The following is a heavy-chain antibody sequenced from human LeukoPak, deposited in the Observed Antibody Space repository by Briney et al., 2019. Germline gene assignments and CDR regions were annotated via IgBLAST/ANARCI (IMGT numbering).Heavy chain of an antibody. CDR1: GYTFNKHG. CDR3: ARDPSNTSGWSPYFDY. D-gene: IGHD6-19*01. V-gene: IGHV1-18*04. CDR2: ISAYNGDT. J-gene: IGHJ4*02. Sequence: ASVKVSCKASGYTFNKHGITWVRQAPGQGHEWMGWISAYNGDTKYGQKFQGRVTLITDTSASTAYMELRSLRSDDTAVYYCARDPSNTSGWSPYFDYWGQGALVTVSS.